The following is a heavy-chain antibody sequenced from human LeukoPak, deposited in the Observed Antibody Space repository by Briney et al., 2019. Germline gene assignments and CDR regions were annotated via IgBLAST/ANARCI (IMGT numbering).Heavy chain of an antibody. D-gene: IGHD3-22*01. CDR3: ARDRTYYYDSSGYSNTFDY. CDR2: ISSSGSTI. Sequence: PGGSLRLSCAASGFTFSSYEMNWVRQAPGKGLEWVSYISSSGSTIYYADSVKGRFTISRDSAKNSLYLQMNSLRAEDTAVYYCARDRTYYYDSSGYSNTFDYWGQGTLVTVSS. V-gene: IGHV3-48*03. CDR1: GFTFSSYE. J-gene: IGHJ4*02.